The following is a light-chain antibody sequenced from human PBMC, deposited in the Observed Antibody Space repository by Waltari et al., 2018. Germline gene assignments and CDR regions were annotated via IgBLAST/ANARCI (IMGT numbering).Light chain of an antibody. V-gene: IGLV1-40*01. J-gene: IGLJ2*01. Sequence: QSVLTQPRSVSGAPGPRVTIPCTGSSSNTGAGYDVHWYQQLPGTAPKLLIDGNSNRPSGVPDRFSGSKSGTSASLAITGLQAEDEADYYCQSYDSSLSDVVFGGGTKLTVL. CDR1: SSNTGAGYD. CDR2: GNS. CDR3: QSYDSSLSDVV.